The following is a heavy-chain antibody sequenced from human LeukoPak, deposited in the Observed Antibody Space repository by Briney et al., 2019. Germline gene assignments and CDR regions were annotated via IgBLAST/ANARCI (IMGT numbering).Heavy chain of an antibody. V-gene: IGHV4-4*09. CDR3: AREADIVVVPAAILNWYFDL. CDR2: IYTSGST. Sequence: SETLSLTCTVSGGSISSYYWSWIRQPPGKGLEWIGYIYTSGSTNYNPSLKSRVTMSVDTSKNQFSLKLSSVTAADTAVYYCAREADIVVVPAAILNWYFDLWGRGTLVTVSS. CDR1: GGSISSYY. D-gene: IGHD2-2*02. J-gene: IGHJ2*01.